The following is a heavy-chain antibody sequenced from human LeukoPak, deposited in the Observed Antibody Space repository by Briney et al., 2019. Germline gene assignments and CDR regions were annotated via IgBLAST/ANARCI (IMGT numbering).Heavy chain of an antibody. D-gene: IGHD4-17*01. J-gene: IGHJ4*02. V-gene: IGHV1-2*02. Sequence: ASVKVSCKASGYTFTGYYMHWVRQAPGQGLEWMGWINPNSGGTNYAQKFQGRVTMTRETSISTAYMELSRLRSDDTAVYYCARDTNPTVTSYYFDYWGQGTLVTVSS. CDR1: GYTFTGYY. CDR3: ARDTNPTVTSYYFDY. CDR2: INPNSGGT.